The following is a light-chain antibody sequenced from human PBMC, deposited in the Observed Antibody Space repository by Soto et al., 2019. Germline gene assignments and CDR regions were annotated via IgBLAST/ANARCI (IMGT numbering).Light chain of an antibody. CDR2: KAT. CDR1: QSISSW. V-gene: IGKV1-5*03. J-gene: IGKJ1*01. CDR3: QQYNSYSRT. Sequence: DIQMTQSPSTLSASVGDRVTITCRASQSISSWLAWYQQKPGKAPKLLICKATSLESGVPSRFSGSGSVTEVTLTISSLQPDDFATYYCQQYNSYSRTFGQGTKVEIK.